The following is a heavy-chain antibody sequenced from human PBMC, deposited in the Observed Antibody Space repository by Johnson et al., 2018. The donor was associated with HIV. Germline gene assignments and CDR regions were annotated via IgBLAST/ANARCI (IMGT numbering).Heavy chain of an antibody. CDR1: GFSFSNYA. D-gene: IGHD3-16*01. V-gene: IGHV3-30*18. Sequence: QVQLVESGGGVVQPGRSLRLSCSASGFSFSNYAMDWVCQAPGKGLEWVSLISSDGNNKNYADSVKGRFTISRDNSKNTLYLQMNSLRAEDTAVYYCAKGLGGAFDIWGQGTMVTVSS. CDR2: ISSDGNNK. CDR3: AKGLGGAFDI. J-gene: IGHJ3*02.